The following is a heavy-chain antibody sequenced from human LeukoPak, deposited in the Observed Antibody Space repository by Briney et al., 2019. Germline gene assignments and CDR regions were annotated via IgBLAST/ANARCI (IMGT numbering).Heavy chain of an antibody. Sequence: GGSLRLSCAASGFTFSSYWMHWVRQAPGKGLEWVSVIYSGGSTYYADSVKGRFTISRDNSKNTVYLQMNSLRVEDTAVYYCASSVVGGYDYWGRGTLVTVSS. CDR1: GFTFSSYW. J-gene: IGHJ4*02. CDR3: ASSVVGGYDY. V-gene: IGHV3-53*01. CDR2: IYSGGST. D-gene: IGHD1-26*01.